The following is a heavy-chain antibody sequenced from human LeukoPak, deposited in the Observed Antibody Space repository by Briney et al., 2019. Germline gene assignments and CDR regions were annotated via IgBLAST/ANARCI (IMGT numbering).Heavy chain of an antibody. V-gene: IGHV3-23*01. CDR2: ISGSGGST. Sequence: GGSLRLSCAASGFTFSSYAMSWVRQAPGKGLESVSAISGSGGSTYYADSVKGRFTISRDNSKNTLYLQMNSLRAEDTAVYYCAKPIASRRAFDIWGQGTMVTVSS. D-gene: IGHD1-26*01. CDR1: GFTFSSYA. J-gene: IGHJ3*02. CDR3: AKPIASRRAFDI.